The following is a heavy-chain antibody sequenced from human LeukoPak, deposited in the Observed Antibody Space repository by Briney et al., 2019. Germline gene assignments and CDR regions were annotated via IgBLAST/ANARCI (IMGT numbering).Heavy chain of an antibody. CDR2: IWYDGSNK. CDR1: GFTFSSYG. V-gene: IGHV3-33*01. D-gene: IGHD3-16*01. Sequence: GGSLRLSCAASGFTFSSYGMHWVRQAPGKGLEWVVVIWYDGSNKYYADSVKGRFTISRDNSKNTLYLQMNSLRAEDTAVYYCRMGVGMDVWGQGTTVTVSS. CDR3: RMGVGMDV. J-gene: IGHJ6*02.